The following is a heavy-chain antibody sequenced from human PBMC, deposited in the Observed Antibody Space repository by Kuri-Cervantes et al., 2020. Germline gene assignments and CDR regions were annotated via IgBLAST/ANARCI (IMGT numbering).Heavy chain of an antibody. CDR1: GYTFTGYY. Sequence: ASVKVSCKASGYTFTGYYMHWVRQAPGQGLEWMGIINPTTGNTLYAPRFQGRVAMTRDTSTSTVNMELSSLTSEDTAVYYCAREIHGLDIWGQGTMVTDSS. J-gene: IGHJ3*02. CDR3: AREIHGLDI. CDR2: INPTTGNT. V-gene: IGHV1-46*01.